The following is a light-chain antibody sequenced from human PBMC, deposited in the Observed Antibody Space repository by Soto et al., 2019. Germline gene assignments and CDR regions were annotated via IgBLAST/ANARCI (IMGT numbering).Light chain of an antibody. CDR2: DVS. V-gene: IGLV2-14*01. Sequence: QSVLTQPAFVSGSPGQSITISCTGTSSDVGGYNYVSWYQQHPGKAPKLMIYDVSNRPSGVSNRFSGSKSGNTASLTISGLQAEDEADYYCSSYTSSNTLGVFGTGTKVTVL. CDR3: SSYTSSNTLGV. CDR1: SSDVGGYNY. J-gene: IGLJ1*01.